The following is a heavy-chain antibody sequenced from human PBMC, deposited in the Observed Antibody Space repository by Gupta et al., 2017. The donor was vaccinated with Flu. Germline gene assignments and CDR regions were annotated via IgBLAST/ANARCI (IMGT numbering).Heavy chain of an antibody. Sequence: EVQLLESGGGLVQPGGSLRLSCAASGFTFSSYAMSWVRQAPGKGLGWVSAISGSGGSTYYADSVKGRFTISRDNSKNTLYLQMNSLRAEDTAVYYCAKGATMIVVVISGFDYWGQGTLVTVSS. CDR2: ISGSGGST. CDR3: AKGATMIVVVISGFDY. CDR1: GFTFSSYA. J-gene: IGHJ4*02. D-gene: IGHD3-22*01. V-gene: IGHV3-23*01.